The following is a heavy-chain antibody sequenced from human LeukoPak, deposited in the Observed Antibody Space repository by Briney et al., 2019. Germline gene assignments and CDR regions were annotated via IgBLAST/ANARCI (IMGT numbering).Heavy chain of an antibody. CDR2: INSDGSST. CDR3: ARARAGFCLYNWFDP. CDR1: GFTFSSYW. Sequence: GGSLRLSCAASGFTFSSYWMHWVRQAPGKGLVWVSRINSDGSSTSYADSVKGRFTISRDNAKNTLYLQMNSLRAEDTAVYYCARARAGFCLYNWFDPWGQGTLVTVSS. V-gene: IGHV3-74*01. D-gene: IGHD3-3*01. J-gene: IGHJ5*02.